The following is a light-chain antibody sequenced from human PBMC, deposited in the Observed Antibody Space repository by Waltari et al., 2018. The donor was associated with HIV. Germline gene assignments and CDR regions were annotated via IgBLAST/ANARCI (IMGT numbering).Light chain of an antibody. CDR2: EVN. V-gene: IGLV2-8*01. CDR1: SSDVGRYDY. CDR3: TSYAGINPVA. J-gene: IGLJ2*01. Sequence: QSALTQPPSASGSPGQSVTISCTGTSSDVGRYDYVSWYQQHPGKPPKLRLYEVNKRRSGAPDRVSGSKSGNTASLTVAGLQAEDEAEYSCTSYAGINPVAFGGGTKLTVL.